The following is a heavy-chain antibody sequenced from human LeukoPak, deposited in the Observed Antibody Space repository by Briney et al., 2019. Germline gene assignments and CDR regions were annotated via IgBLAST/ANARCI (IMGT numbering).Heavy chain of an antibody. D-gene: IGHD4-17*01. CDR3: ARGGYWGDYVFDF. J-gene: IGHJ4*02. CDR2: ISYDGSDK. Sequence: PGRSLRLSCAASGFTFSRNGMHWVRQAPGKGLEWVAAISYDGSDKWHADSVKGRFTISRDNSKHTLYLQMNSLRAEDTAVYYCARGGYWGDYVFDFWGPGTLATVSS. V-gene: IGHV3-30*03. CDR1: GFTFSRNG.